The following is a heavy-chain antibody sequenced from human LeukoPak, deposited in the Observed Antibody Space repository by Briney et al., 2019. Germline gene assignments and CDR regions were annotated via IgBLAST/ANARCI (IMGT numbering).Heavy chain of an antibody. J-gene: IGHJ5*02. CDR1: GGTFSSYA. V-gene: IGHV1-69*13. CDR3: ASRPLVGDLTHNWFDP. D-gene: IGHD2-21*02. Sequence: SVKVFCKASGGTFSSYAISWVRQAPGQGLEWMGGIIPIFGTANYAQKFQGRVTITADESTSTAYMELSSLRSEDTAVYYCASRPLVGDLTHNWFDPLGQGTLVTVSS. CDR2: IIPIFGTA.